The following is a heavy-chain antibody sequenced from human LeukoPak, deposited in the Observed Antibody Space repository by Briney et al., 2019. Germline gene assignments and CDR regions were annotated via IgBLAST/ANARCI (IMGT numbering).Heavy chain of an antibody. Sequence: PGGSLRLSCAASGFTFSSHGMHWVRQAPGKGLEWVAVISYDGSNKYYADSVKGRFTISRDNSKNTLYLQMNSLRAEDTAVYYCAKEAGGNPGNDYWGQGTLVTVSS. V-gene: IGHV3-30*18. J-gene: IGHJ4*02. CDR2: ISYDGSNK. CDR3: AKEAGGNPGNDY. CDR1: GFTFSSHG. D-gene: IGHD4-23*01.